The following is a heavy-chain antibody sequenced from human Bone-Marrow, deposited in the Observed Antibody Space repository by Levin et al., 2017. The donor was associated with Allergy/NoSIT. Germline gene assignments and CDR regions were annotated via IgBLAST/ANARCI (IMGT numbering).Heavy chain of an antibody. D-gene: IGHD1-26*01. CDR2: INTYNGDT. V-gene: IGHV1-18*01. J-gene: IGHJ5*02. CDR1: GYNFNTYG. Sequence: GESLKISCKASGYNFNTYGISWVRQAPGQGLEWMGWINTYNGDTKYSQKMQGRVAMTTDTSTNTAYLQLRSLRSDDTAVYYCARNIVGGAGDWFDPWGQGTLVTVSS. CDR3: ARNIVGGAGDWFDP.